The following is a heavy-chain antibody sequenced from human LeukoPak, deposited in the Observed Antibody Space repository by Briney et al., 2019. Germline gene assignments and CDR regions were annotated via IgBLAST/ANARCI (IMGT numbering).Heavy chain of an antibody. CDR1: GGSFSGYY. Sequence: SETLSLTCAVYGGSFSGYYWSWIRQPPGKGLEWIGEINHSGSTNYNPSLKSRVTMSVDTSKNQFSLKLSSVTAADTAVYYCARGSKGGYSSSRSRTRYYYMDVWGKGTTVTVSS. J-gene: IGHJ6*03. D-gene: IGHD6-6*01. CDR3: ARGSKGGYSSSRSRTRYYYMDV. CDR2: INHSGST. V-gene: IGHV4-34*01.